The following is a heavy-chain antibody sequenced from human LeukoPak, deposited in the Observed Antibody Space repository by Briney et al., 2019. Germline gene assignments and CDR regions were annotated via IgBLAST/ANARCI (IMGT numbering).Heavy chain of an antibody. CDR2: IYYSGST. CDR1: GGSISSYY. Sequence: PSETLSLTCTVSGGSISSYYWSWIRQPPGKGLEWIGYIYYSGSTNYNPSLKSRVTISVDTSRNQFSLKLSSVTAADTAVYYCAKEARGHYYDSSGHFDYWGQGTLVTVSS. CDR3: AKEARGHYYDSSGHFDY. J-gene: IGHJ4*02. D-gene: IGHD3-22*01. V-gene: IGHV4-59*01.